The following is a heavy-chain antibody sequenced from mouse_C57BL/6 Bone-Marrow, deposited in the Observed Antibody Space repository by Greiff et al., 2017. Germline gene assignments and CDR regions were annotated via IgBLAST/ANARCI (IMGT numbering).Heavy chain of an antibody. Sequence: VQLQQSGAELVRPGSSVKMSCKTSGYTFTSYGINWVKQRPGRGLEWIGYIYTGNGYTEYNEKFKGKATLTLDTSSSTAYMPLSSLTSEDSAMYICAKAEFDNWGQGTTLTVSA. V-gene: IGHV1-58*01. CDR1: GYTFTSYG. J-gene: IGHJ2*01. CDR3: AKAEFDN. CDR2: IYTGNGYT.